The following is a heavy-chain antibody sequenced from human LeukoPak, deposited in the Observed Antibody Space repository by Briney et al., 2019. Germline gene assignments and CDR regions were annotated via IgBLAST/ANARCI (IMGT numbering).Heavy chain of an antibody. CDR3: AKDQKRNKSEFDY. J-gene: IGHJ4*02. CDR1: GFTFSSYA. Sequence: PGGSLRLSCAASGFTFSSYAMSWVRQAPGKGLEWVSAISGGSTYYADSVKGRFTISRDNSKNTLYLQMNSLRAEDTAVYYCAKDQKRNKSEFDYWGQGTLVTVSS. V-gene: IGHV3-23*01. CDR2: ISGGST.